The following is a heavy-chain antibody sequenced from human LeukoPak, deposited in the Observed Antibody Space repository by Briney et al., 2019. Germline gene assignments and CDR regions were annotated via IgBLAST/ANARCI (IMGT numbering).Heavy chain of an antibody. Sequence: ESGPGLVKPSETLSLTCTVAGGSISSSSYYWGWLRQSPGKGLEWIGSIYYSGSTYYNPSLKSRVTIFVDTSKNQFSLKLSSVTAADTAVCYCARRAGRPRYFDYWGQGTLVTVSS. V-gene: IGHV4-39*01. J-gene: IGHJ4*02. CDR3: ARRAGRPRYFDY. CDR1: GGSISSSSYY. D-gene: IGHD1-26*01. CDR2: IYYSGST.